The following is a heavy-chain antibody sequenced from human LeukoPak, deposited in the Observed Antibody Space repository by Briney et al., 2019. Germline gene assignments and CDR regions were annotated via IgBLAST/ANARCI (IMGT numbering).Heavy chain of an antibody. D-gene: IGHD4-17*01. CDR2: IYYTGST. V-gene: IGHV4-59*01. CDR1: GGSISTYY. CDR3: ARLYGDYVGG. J-gene: IGHJ4*02. Sequence: SETLSLTCTLSGGSISTYYWSWVRQPPGKGLEWIGYIYYTGSTDYNPSLKSRVTMSVDTSKNQFSLKLSSVTAADTAVYYCARLYGDYVGGWGQGTLVTVSS.